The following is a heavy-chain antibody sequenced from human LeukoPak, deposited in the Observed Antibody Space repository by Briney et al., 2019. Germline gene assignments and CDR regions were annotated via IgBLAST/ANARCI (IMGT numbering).Heavy chain of an antibody. J-gene: IGHJ6*02. D-gene: IGHD3-22*01. CDR2: ISGSGGRT. CDR3: AIDLVSSGYRLLPYYYGMDV. CDR1: GFTFSSYA. Sequence: GGSLRLSCAASGFTFSSYAMSWVRQAPGKGLEWVSAISGSGGRTYYADSVQGRFTISRDNSKTTLYLQMNCLRAEDTAVYYCAIDLVSSGYRLLPYYYGMDVWGQGTTVTVSS. V-gene: IGHV3-23*01.